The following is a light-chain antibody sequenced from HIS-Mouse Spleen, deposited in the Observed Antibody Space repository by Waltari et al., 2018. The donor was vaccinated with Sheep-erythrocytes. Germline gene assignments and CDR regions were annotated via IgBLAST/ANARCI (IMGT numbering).Light chain of an antibody. J-gene: IGLJ1*01. CDR3: CSYAGSYNHV. V-gene: IGLV2-11*01. CDR2: DDS. Sequence: QSPLTQPRSVSGSPGQSLTISFPGTSSDVAGYNDVPWSQQHPGKAPKLMIYDDSKRPSGVPDRFSGSKSGNTASLTISGLQAEDEADYYCCSYAGSYNHVFATGTKVTVL. CDR1: SSDVAGYND.